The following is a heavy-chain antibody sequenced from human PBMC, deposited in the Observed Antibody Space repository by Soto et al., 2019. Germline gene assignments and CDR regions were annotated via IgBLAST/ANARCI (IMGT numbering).Heavy chain of an antibody. CDR3: ARDQDCSTTSCFAGNAFDI. Sequence: PGGSLRLSCAASGFPFRSYEMNWVRQAPGKGLEWVSYISSSSTSIFYADSVKGRFTISRDNAKNSLYLQMNSLRAEDTAVYFCARDQDCSTTSCFAGNAFDIWGRGTMVTVSS. CDR2: ISSSSTSI. J-gene: IGHJ3*02. CDR1: GFPFRSYE. V-gene: IGHV3-48*03. D-gene: IGHD2-2*01.